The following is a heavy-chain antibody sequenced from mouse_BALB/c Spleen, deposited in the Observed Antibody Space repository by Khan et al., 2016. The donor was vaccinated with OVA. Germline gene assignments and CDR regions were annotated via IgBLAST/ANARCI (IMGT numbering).Heavy chain of an antibody. CDR2: IYPGTDNT. V-gene: IGHV1-76*01. D-gene: IGHD2-1*01. CDR3: ARGGDDNYYFDY. Sequence: QVQLKQSGAELVRPGASVNLSCKTSGYSFTSYWIHWVKQRSGQGLEWIARIYPGTDNTYYNEKFKGKATLTADKSSSTAYIQLLSLKSEDSAAYFCARGGDDNYYFDYWGQGTTLTVSS. J-gene: IGHJ2*01. CDR1: GYSFTSYW.